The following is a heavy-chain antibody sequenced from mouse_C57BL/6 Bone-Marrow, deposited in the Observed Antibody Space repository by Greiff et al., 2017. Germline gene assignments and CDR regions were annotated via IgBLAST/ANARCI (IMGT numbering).Heavy chain of an antibody. J-gene: IGHJ2*01. V-gene: IGHV1-64*01. CDR3: ARESYGVYFDY. CDR2: IHPNSGST. D-gene: IGHD1-2*01. CDR1: GYTFTSYW. Sequence: VQLQQPGAELVKPGASVKLSCKASGYTFTSYWMHWVKQRPGQGLEWIGMIHPNSGSTNYNEKFKSKATLTVDKSSSTAYMQLSSLTSEDSAVYYCARESYGVYFDYWGQGTTLTVTS.